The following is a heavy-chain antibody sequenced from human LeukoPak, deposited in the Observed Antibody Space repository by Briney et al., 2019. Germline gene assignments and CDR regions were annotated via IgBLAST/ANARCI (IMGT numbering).Heavy chain of an antibody. J-gene: IGHJ5*02. Sequence: GESLKISCKASGYSFTTYWIGWVRQMPGKGLEWMGIVQPGDSNTKYSPSFQGRVTISADKSINTAYLQWTSLKASDTAIYYCARQSSSWHNFDPWGQGTLVTVSS. V-gene: IGHV5-51*01. D-gene: IGHD1/OR15-1a*01. CDR2: VQPGDSNT. CDR1: GYSFTTYW. CDR3: ARQSSSWHNFDP.